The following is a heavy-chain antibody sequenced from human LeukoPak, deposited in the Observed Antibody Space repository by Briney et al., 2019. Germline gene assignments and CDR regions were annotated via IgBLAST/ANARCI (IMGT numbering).Heavy chain of an antibody. CDR2: INSDGSST. CDR1: GFTFSSYW. CDR3: AGGGDYGDYREGVDY. Sequence: PGGSLRLSCAASGFTFSSYWMHWVRQAPGKGLVWVSRINSDGSSTSYADSVKGRFTISRDNAKNTLYLQMNSLRAEDTAVYYCAGGGDYGDYREGVDYWGQGTLVTVSS. D-gene: IGHD4-17*01. J-gene: IGHJ4*02. V-gene: IGHV3-74*01.